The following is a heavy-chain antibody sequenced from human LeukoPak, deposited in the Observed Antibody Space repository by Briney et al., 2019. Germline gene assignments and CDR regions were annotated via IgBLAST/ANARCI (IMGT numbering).Heavy chain of an antibody. J-gene: IGHJ6*02. CDR3: ARDRQWLNYYYYGMDV. CDR2: MNPNSGNT. CDR1: GYTFISYD. V-gene: IGHV1-8*01. D-gene: IGHD6-19*01. Sequence: ASVKVSCKASGYTFISYDINWVRQATGQGLEWMGWMNPNSGNTGYAQKFQGRVTMTRNTSISTAYMELSSLRSEDTAVYYCARDRQWLNYYYYGMDVWGQGTTVTVSS.